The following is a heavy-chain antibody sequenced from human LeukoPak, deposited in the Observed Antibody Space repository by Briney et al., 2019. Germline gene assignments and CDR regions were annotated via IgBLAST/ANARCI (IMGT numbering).Heavy chain of an antibody. CDR3: ARGVILTGSYFDY. Sequence: SETLSLTCTVSGGSISSYYWSWIRQPPGKGLEWIGYIYYSGSTNYNPSPKSRVTISVDTSKNQFSLKLSSVTAADTAVYYCARGVILTGSYFDYWGQGTLVTVSS. J-gene: IGHJ4*02. D-gene: IGHD3-9*01. CDR2: IYYSGST. V-gene: IGHV4-59*01. CDR1: GGSISSYY.